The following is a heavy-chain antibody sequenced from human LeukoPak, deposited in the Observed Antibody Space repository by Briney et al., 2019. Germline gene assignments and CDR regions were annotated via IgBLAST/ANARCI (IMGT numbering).Heavy chain of an antibody. J-gene: IGHJ4*02. Sequence: ASVKVSCKASGYTFTGYYMHWVRQAPGQGLEWMGWINPNSGGTNYAQKFQGRVTMTRDTSISTAYMELSRLRSDDTAVYYCARDLQWLALYYFDYWGQGTLVTVSS. D-gene: IGHD6-19*01. V-gene: IGHV1-2*02. CDR2: INPNSGGT. CDR3: ARDLQWLALYYFDY. CDR1: GYTFTGYY.